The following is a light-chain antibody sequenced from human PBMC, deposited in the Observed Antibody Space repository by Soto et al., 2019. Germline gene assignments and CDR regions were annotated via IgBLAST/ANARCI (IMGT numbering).Light chain of an antibody. CDR3: SSFTTNSTLV. Sequence: QSALTQPPSVSGSPGQSVTICCTGSSSDVGNYNRVSWYQQPPGTAPKLMIYEVSHRPSGVPDRFSGSKSGNTASLTISGLQAEDEADYYCSSFTTNSTLVFGGGTKLTVL. CDR1: SSDVGNYNR. CDR2: EVS. V-gene: IGLV2-18*02. J-gene: IGLJ2*01.